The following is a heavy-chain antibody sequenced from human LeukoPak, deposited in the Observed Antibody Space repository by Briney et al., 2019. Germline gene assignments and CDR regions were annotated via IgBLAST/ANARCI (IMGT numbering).Heavy chain of an antibody. D-gene: IGHD3-22*01. J-gene: IGHJ4*02. CDR2: ISYDGSNK. V-gene: IGHV3-30-3*01. CDR3: ATGASAYYYDSSGPY. CDR1: GFTFSSYA. Sequence: GGSLRLSCAASGFTFSSYAMHWVRQAPGKGPEWVTLISYDGSNKYYADSVKGRFTISRDNSKNTLYLQMNSLRAEDTAVYYCATGASAYYYDSSGPYWGQGTLVTVSS.